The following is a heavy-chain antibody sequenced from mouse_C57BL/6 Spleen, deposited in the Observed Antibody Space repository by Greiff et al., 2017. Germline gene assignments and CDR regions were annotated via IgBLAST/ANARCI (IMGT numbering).Heavy chain of an antibody. Sequence: EVQVVESGGGLVQPGGSLSLSCAASGFTFTDYYMSWVRQPPGKALEWLGFIRNKANGYTTEYSASVKGRFTISRDNSQSILYLQMNALRAEDSATYYCARSLTGTGFDYWGQGTTLTVSS. J-gene: IGHJ2*01. CDR3: ARSLTGTGFDY. CDR2: IRNKANGYTT. D-gene: IGHD4-1*01. CDR1: GFTFTDYY. V-gene: IGHV7-3*01.